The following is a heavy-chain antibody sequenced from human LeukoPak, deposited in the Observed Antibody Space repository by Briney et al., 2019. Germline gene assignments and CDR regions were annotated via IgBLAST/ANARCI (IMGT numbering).Heavy chain of an antibody. CDR3: ARDRGYSSSWYDFDY. CDR1: GYTFTSYG. J-gene: IGHJ4*02. D-gene: IGHD6-13*01. V-gene: IGHV1-2*02. Sequence: EASVKVSCKASGYTFTSYGISWVRQAPGQGLEWMGWINPNSGGTNYAQKFQGRVTMTRDTSISTAYMELSRLRSDDTAVYYCARDRGYSSSWYDFDYWGQGTLVTVSS. CDR2: INPNSGGT.